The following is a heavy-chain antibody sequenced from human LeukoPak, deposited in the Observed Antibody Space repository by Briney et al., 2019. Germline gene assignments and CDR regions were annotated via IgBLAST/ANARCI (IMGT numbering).Heavy chain of an antibody. CDR1: GYTFTGYY. V-gene: IGHV1-24*01. Sequence: ASVKVSCKASGYTFTGYYMHWVRQAPGKGLEWMGGFDPEDGETIYAQKFQGRVTMTEDTSTDTAYMELSSLRSEDTAVYYCATEPYSGSYYRGRAFDIWGQGTMVTVSS. D-gene: IGHD1-26*01. CDR3: ATEPYSGSYYRGRAFDI. J-gene: IGHJ3*02. CDR2: FDPEDGET.